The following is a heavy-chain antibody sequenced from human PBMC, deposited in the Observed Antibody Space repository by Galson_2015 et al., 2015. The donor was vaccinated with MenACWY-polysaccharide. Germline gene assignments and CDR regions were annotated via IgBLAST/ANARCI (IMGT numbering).Heavy chain of an antibody. V-gene: IGHV3-74*01. J-gene: IGHJ2*01. CDR3: ARGVTRENYGIWFFDH. D-gene: IGHD1-7*01. CDR1: GFTFSNYW. CDR2: ISSDGDIT. Sequence: SLRLSCAASGFTFSNYWMHWVRQVPGTGLVWVSRISSDGDITSYTDSVKGPLAVSRDNAKNTVYLRMNSVRAEDTAVDFCARGVTRENYGIWFFDHWGSGTLVTVSS.